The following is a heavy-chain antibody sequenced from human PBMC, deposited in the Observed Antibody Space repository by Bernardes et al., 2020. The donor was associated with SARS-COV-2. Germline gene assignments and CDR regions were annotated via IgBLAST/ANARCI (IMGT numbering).Heavy chain of an antibody. CDR1: EFTVSSNY. CDR3: VRNWFRL. V-gene: IGHV3-66*01. CDR2: IYSGGTT. J-gene: IGHJ5*02. Sequence: GGSLRLSCVASEFTVSSNYMSWVRQPPGKGLEWISVIYSGGTTYYADSVKGRFTIFRDKSSNTLFLQMNSLRDEDTAVYYCVRNWFRLWGQGTLVTVSS.